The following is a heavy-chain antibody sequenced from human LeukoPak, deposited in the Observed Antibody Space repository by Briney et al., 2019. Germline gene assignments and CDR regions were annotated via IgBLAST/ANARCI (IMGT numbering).Heavy chain of an antibody. V-gene: IGHV1-2*02. CDR3: ARDQVGAARFDS. J-gene: IGHJ4*02. CDR1: GYIFSGYY. D-gene: IGHD2-15*01. Sequence: ASVKVSCKASGYIFSGYYMHWVRQAPGQGLEWMGWINPNSGDTNYAQKFQGRVTMTRDTSISTAYMELSRLRSDDTAVYYCARDQVGAARFDSLGQGTLVTVSP. CDR2: INPNSGDT.